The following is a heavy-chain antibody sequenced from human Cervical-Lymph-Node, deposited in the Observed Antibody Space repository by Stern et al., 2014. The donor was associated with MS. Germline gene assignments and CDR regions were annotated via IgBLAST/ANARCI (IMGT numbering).Heavy chain of an antibody. CDR2: IYYRGST. CDR1: GGSVSSGNYF. CDR3: ARDSRNYGDYVYYGLDV. J-gene: IGHJ6*02. Sequence: QVQLQESGPGLVKPSETLSLTCTVSGGSVSSGNYFWSWIRQPPGKGLEXIGYIYYRGSTEYNPSLKSRVTLSIDTSRNQFSLKLNSVTAADTAVYYCARDSRNYGDYVYYGLDVWGQGTTVTVSS. V-gene: IGHV4-61*01. D-gene: IGHD3-16*01.